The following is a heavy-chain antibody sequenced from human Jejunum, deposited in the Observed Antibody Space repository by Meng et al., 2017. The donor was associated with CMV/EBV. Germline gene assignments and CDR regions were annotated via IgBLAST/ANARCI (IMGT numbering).Heavy chain of an antibody. Sequence: QVQLVQSGAEVKKPXSSVKVACKTSGGSFSTHTFSWVRQAPGQGLEWMGGLIAVFDKTKAAPRFQDRVTFTADESTSTAYMELSSLTFDDTAVYFCARGRRNEPLFDYWGQGTLVPVSS. V-gene: IGHV1-69*13. J-gene: IGHJ4*02. CDR2: LIAVFDKT. CDR1: GGSFSTHT. CDR3: ARGRRNEPLFDY. D-gene: IGHD1-14*01.